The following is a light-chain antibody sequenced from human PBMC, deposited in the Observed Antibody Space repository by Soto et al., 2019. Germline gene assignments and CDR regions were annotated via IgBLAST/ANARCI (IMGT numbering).Light chain of an antibody. Sequence: GDRVIITCRASESISSWLAWYQQKPRKAPKLLIYKASTLASGVPSRFSGSGSGTELTLTITSLRPDDFATYYCQQYNSYPWTFGQGTKV. CDR1: ESISSW. CDR3: QQYNSYPWT. CDR2: KAS. V-gene: IGKV1-5*03. J-gene: IGKJ1*01.